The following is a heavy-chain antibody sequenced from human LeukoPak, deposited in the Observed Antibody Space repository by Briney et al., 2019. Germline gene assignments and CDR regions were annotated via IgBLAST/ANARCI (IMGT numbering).Heavy chain of an antibody. CDR3: AKQPYNYYYLGV. D-gene: IGHD2-21*01. CDR2: ISGSGGST. CDR1: GFTFSSYA. Sequence: GGSLRLSCAASGFTFSSYAMSWVRQAPGKGLEWVSTISGSGGSTDYADSVKGRFTISRDNSKNTLYLQMNSLRAEDTAIYYCAKQPYNYYYLGVWGKGTTVTVSS. V-gene: IGHV3-23*01. J-gene: IGHJ6*03.